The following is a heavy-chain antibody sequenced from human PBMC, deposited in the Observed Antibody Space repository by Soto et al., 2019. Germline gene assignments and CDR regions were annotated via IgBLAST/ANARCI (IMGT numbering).Heavy chain of an antibody. CDR1: GFTFSSYA. J-gene: IGHJ4*02. D-gene: IGHD6-13*01. CDR2: ISSNGGST. V-gene: IGHV3-64*01. CDR3: ARSYGKQQLAYFDY. Sequence: PGGSLRLSCAASGFTFSSYAMHWVRQAPGKGLEYVSAISSNGGSTYYANSVKGRFTISRDNSKNTLYLQMGSLRAEDMAVYYCARSYGKQQLAYFDYRGQGTLVTVSS.